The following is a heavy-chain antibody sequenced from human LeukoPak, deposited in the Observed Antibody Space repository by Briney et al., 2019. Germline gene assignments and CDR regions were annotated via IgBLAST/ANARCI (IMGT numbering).Heavy chain of an antibody. J-gene: IGHJ4*02. CDR1: GFTFSSYW. Sequence: GGSLRLSCAASGFTFSSYWMSWVRQAPGKGLEWVANIKQDGSEKYYVDSVKGRFTISRDNAKNSLYLQMNSPRAEDTAVYYCGVWGVFYYDISVYYFDYGGQGPWVTVPS. D-gene: IGHD3-22*01. V-gene: IGHV3-7*01. CDR3: GVWGVFYYDISVYYFDY. CDR2: IKQDGSEK.